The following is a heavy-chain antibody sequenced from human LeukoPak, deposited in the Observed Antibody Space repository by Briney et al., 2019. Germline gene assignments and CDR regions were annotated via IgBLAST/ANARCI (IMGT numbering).Heavy chain of an antibody. D-gene: IGHD6-19*01. CDR1: GFTFSSYG. Sequence: PGGSLRLSCAASGFTFSSYGMHWVRQAPGKGLEWVAFIRYDGSNKYYADSVKGRFTISRDNSKNTLYLQMNSLRTEDTAVFYCAKDRAFGTVAGPYYFDNWGQGTLVTVSS. CDR2: IRYDGSNK. V-gene: IGHV3-30*02. J-gene: IGHJ4*02. CDR3: AKDRAFGTVAGPYYFDN.